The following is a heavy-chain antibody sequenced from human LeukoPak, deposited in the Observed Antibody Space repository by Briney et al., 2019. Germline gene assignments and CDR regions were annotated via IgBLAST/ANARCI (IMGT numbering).Heavy chain of an antibody. D-gene: IGHD3-3*01. CDR1: GVTFSSYS. J-gene: IGHJ4*02. CDR2: ISGSGGST. V-gene: IGHV3-23*01. Sequence: GGSLSLTCAASGVTFSSYSLSWVRQAPGKGLEWVSDISGSGGSTYYADSVKGRFTITRDNSKNTLYLQMNSLRAEDTAVYCCANVEWLTEIDFDYWGQGTLVTVSS. CDR3: ANVEWLTEIDFDY.